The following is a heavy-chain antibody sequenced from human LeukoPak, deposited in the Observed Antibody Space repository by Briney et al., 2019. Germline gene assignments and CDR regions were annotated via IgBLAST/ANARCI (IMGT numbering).Heavy chain of an antibody. V-gene: IGHV3-21*01. J-gene: IGHJ3*02. CDR2: ISSSSSYI. CDR1: GFTFSSYS. D-gene: IGHD2-2*01. Sequence: GGSLRPSCAASGFTFSSYSMNWVRQAPGKGLEWVSSISSSSSYIYYADSVKGRFTISRDNAKNSLYLQMNSLRAEDTAVYYCARVNVVVPAAIDAFDIWGQGTMVTVSS. CDR3: ARVNVVVPAAIDAFDI.